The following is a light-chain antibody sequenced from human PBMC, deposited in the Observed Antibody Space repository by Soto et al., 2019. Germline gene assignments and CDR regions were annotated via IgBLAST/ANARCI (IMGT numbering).Light chain of an antibody. Sequence: EIVLTQSPGSLSLSPGERATLSCRASQSVSSSYLAWYQQKPDQAPRLLMYGASSRATGIPDRFSGSGSGTDFTLTISRLEPEDFAVYYCQRYGGSPPITFGQGTRLEIK. J-gene: IGKJ5*01. CDR1: QSVSSSY. CDR3: QRYGGSPPIT. V-gene: IGKV3-20*01. CDR2: GAS.